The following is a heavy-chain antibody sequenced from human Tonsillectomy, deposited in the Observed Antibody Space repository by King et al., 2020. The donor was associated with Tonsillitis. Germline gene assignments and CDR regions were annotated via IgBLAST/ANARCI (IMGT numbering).Heavy chain of an antibody. D-gene: IGHD3-3*01. CDR1: GYTFTSYG. CDR2: ISAYNGNT. J-gene: IGHJ4*02. V-gene: IGHV1-18*04. CDR3: ARWNYDFWSGYYPFDY. Sequence: QLVQSGAEVKKPGASVKVSCKASGYTFTSYGISWVRQAPGQGLEWMGWISAYNGNTNYAQKLQGRVTMTTDTTTSTAYMELRSLRSDDTAVYYCARWNYDFWSGYYPFDYWGQGTLVTVSS.